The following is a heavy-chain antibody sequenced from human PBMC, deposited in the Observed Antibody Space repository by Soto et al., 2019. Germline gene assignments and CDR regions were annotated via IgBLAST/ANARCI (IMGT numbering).Heavy chain of an antibody. CDR2: ISAYNGNT. Sequence: GASVKVSCKASGYTFTSYGISWVRQAPGQGLEWMGWISAYNGNTNYAQKLQGRVTMTTDTSTSTAYMELRSLRSDDTAVYYCARGGPYYDILTGYSRTPPSDYWGQGTLVTVSS. J-gene: IGHJ4*02. CDR3: ARGGPYYDILTGYSRTPPSDY. V-gene: IGHV1-18*01. CDR1: GYTFTSYG. D-gene: IGHD3-9*01.